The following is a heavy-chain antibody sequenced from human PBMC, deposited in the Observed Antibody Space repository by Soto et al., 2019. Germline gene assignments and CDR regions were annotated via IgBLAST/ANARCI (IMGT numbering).Heavy chain of an antibody. J-gene: IGHJ5*02. V-gene: IGHV3-21*01. Sequence: GGSLRLSCAASGFTFSSYSMNWVRQAPGKGLEWVSSISSSSSYIYYADSVKGRFTISRDNAKNSLYLQMNSLRAEDTAVYYCARDRTPPFEPTVGWFDPWGQGTLVTVSS. CDR2: ISSSSSYI. CDR3: ARDRTPPFEPTVGWFDP. D-gene: IGHD3-9*01. CDR1: GFTFSSYS.